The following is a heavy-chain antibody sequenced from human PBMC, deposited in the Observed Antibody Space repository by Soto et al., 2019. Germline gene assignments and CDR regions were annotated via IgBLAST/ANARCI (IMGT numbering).Heavy chain of an antibody. D-gene: IGHD6-19*01. V-gene: IGHV1-2*02. CDR1: GYTFTRYY. CDR2: INPNNGDT. J-gene: IGHJ3*02. CDR3: ARDGYSGAWYETYGFDI. Sequence: QVQLVQSGAEVKKPGASVKVSCKASGYTFTRYYMHWVRQAPGQGLEWMGWINPNNGDTNYAQKFQGRVTMTRATSISTAYMELSSLKSDDTAVYYCARDGYSGAWYETYGFDIWGQGTMVNVSS.